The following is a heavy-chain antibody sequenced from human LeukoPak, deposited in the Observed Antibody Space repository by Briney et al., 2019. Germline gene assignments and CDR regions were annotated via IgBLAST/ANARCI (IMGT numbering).Heavy chain of an antibody. CDR1: GGSFSGYY. Sequence: PSETLSLTCAVYGGSFSGYYWSWIRQPPGKGLEWIGEINHSGSTNYNPSLKSRVTISVDTSKNQFSLKLSSVTAADTAVYYCGRGLRDSSSGMVILDLRGQGTLVTVSS. V-gene: IGHV4-34*01. CDR3: GRGLRDSSSGMVILDL. CDR2: INHSGST. J-gene: IGHJ5*02. D-gene: IGHD6-13*01.